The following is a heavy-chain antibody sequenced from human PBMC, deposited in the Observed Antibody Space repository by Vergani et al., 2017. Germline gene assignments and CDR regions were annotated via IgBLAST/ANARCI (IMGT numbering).Heavy chain of an antibody. CDR3: ARASSSGYYLVDYFDY. J-gene: IGHJ4*02. CDR2: IYYSGST. D-gene: IGHD3-22*01. CDR1: GSSVSSGSYY. V-gene: IGHV4-61*01. Sequence: QVQLQESGPGLVKPSETLSLTCTVSGSSVSSGSYYWSWIRQPPGKGLEWIGYIYYSGSTNYNPSLKSRVTISVDTSKYQFSLKLSSVTAADTAVYYCARASSSGYYLVDYFDYWGQGTLVTVSS.